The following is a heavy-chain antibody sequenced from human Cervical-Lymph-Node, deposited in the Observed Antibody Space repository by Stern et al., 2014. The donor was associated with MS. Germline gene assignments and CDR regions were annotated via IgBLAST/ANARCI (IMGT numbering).Heavy chain of an antibody. V-gene: IGHV3-9*01. CDR3: ARDLVLLVGSQTYYSGLDV. J-gene: IGHJ6*02. CDR1: GFTFNDYV. Sequence: QLVESGGDLVQPGGSLRLSCAASGFTFNDYVIHLVRQAPEKGLEWVSGISWNSDSVAYADSVKGRFTISRDNAKNSVYLQMDSLRREDTALYYCARDLVLLVGSQTYYSGLDVWGQGTMVTVSS. D-gene: IGHD3-10*01. CDR2: ISWNSDSV.